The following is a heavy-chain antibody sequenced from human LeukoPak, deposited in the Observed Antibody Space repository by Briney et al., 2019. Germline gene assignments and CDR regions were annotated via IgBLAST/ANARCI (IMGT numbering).Heavy chain of an antibody. CDR2: IYHSGNT. J-gene: IGHJ3*02. D-gene: IGHD3-10*01. CDR3: ARLSNSMVRGVIKDAFDI. CDR1: GYSISSGYY. Sequence: PSETLSLTCAVSGYSISSGYYWGWIRQPPGKGLEWIGSIYHSGNTYYNPSLKSRVTISVDTSKNQFSLKLSSVTAADTAVYYCARLSNSMVRGVIKDAFDIWGQGTMVTVSS. V-gene: IGHV4-38-2*01.